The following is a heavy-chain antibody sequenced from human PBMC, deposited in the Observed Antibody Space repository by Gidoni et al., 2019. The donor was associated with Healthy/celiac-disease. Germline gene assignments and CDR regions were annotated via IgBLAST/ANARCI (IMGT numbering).Heavy chain of an antibody. CDR3: ARDHYGDYGGDWFDP. D-gene: IGHD4-17*01. J-gene: IGHJ5*02. Sequence: QVQLQESGPGLVNPSQTLSLTCTVPGGSISSGGYYWRWIRQHPGKGLEWIGYIYYSGSTYYNPSLKSRVTISVDTSKNQFSLKLSSVTAADTAVYYCARDHYGDYGGDWFDPWGQGTLVTVSS. CDR1: GGSISSGGYY. CDR2: IYYSGST. V-gene: IGHV4-31*03.